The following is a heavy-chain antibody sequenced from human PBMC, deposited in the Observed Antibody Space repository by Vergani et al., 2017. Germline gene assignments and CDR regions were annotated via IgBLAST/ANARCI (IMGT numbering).Heavy chain of an antibody. D-gene: IGHD3-22*01. V-gene: IGHV3-15*01. CDR3: TRPNYYDSSGYTRFDY. CDR2: IKSKTDGGTV. Sequence: EVQLVESGGGLVKPGGSLRLSCAASGFTFSNAWMSWVRQAPGKGVEWVGRIKSKTDGGTVDYAAPVKGRFTISRDDSKNTLYLQMNSLKTEDTAVYYCTRPNYYDSSGYTRFDYWGQGTLVTVSS. J-gene: IGHJ4*02. CDR1: GFTFSNAW.